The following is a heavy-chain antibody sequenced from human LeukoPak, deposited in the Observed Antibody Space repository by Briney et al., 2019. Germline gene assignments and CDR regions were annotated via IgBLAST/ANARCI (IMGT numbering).Heavy chain of an antibody. J-gene: IGHJ4*02. D-gene: IGHD6-19*01. CDR3: AKDLIAVAGTGAGGYFDS. Sequence: GGSLRLSCAASGFTFSSYGMHWVRQAPGKGLEWVAVISYDGSNKYYADSVKGRFTISRDNSKNSLHLQMNSLRAEDTAVYYCAKDLIAVAGTGAGGYFDSWGQGTLVTASS. V-gene: IGHV3-30*18. CDR2: ISYDGSNK. CDR1: GFTFSSYG.